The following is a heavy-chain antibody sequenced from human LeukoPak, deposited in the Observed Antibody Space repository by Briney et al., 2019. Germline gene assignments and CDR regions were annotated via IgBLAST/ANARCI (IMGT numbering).Heavy chain of an antibody. V-gene: IGHV3-30*04. CDR3: ARGLGPSCYDDSCYSHYGVDV. CDR1: GFTFTTHA. D-gene: IGHD2-15*01. CDR2: TSLVGSNP. J-gene: IGHJ6*04. Sequence: PGGSLRLSCAASGFTFTTHAMHWVRQAPRRGLEWVAVTSLVGSNPYSADSAKGRFTISRDESKNMLYLQMNGLRAEDTALYYSARGLGPSCYDDSCYSHYGVDVWGKGTTVTVSS.